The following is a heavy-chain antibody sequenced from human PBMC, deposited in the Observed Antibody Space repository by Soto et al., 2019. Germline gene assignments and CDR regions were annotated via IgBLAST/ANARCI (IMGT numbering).Heavy chain of an antibody. CDR3: ARGGITMVRGEMPDAFDI. CDR2: INPNSGGT. CDR1: GYTFTGYY. Sequence: ASVKVSCKASGYTFTGYYMHWVRQAPGQGLEWMGWINPNSGGTNYAQKFQGWVTMTRDTSISTAYMELSRLRSDDTAVYYCARGGITMVRGEMPDAFDIWGQGTMVTV. V-gene: IGHV1-2*04. J-gene: IGHJ3*02. D-gene: IGHD3-10*01.